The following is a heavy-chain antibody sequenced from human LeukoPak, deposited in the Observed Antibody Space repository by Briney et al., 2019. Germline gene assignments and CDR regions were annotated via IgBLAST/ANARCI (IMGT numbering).Heavy chain of an antibody. J-gene: IGHJ4*02. CDR3: ARETYYDSSGMYYFDY. D-gene: IGHD3-22*01. CDR2: IRSKANYYAT. CDR1: GVTVSDTA. Sequence: GGSLRLSCAASGVTVSDTAMHWVRQASGKGLEWVGLIRSKANYYATTYGESVKGRFTISRDDPKNTAYLQMNSLRAEDTAVYYCARETYYDSSGMYYFDYWGQGTLVTVSS. V-gene: IGHV3-73*01.